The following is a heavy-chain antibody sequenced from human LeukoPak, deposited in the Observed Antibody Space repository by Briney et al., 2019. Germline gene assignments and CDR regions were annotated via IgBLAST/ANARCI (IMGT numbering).Heavy chain of an antibody. CDR3: ARNGHYSADY. J-gene: IGHJ4*02. Sequence: SQTLSLTCTVSGGSISSGGYYWSWIRQPPGKGLEWIGYIYHSGSTYYNPSLKSRVTISVDRSKNQFSLKLSSVTATDTATYFCARNGHYSADYWGQGTLVTVSS. V-gene: IGHV4-30-2*01. CDR2: IYHSGST. CDR1: GGSISSGGYY. D-gene: IGHD4-17*01.